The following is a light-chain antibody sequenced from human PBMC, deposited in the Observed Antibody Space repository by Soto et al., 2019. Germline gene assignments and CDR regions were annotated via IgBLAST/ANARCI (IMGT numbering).Light chain of an antibody. J-gene: IGLJ1*01. CDR2: EVS. V-gene: IGLV2-23*02. CDR3: CSYAGSSTSLYV. CDR1: SSDVGSYNL. Sequence: QSALTQPASVSGSPGQSITISCTGTSSDVGSYNLVSWYQQHPGKAPKLMIYEVSKRPSGVSNRFSGSKSGNTVSLTISGLQAEDEADYYCCSYAGSSTSLYVFGTGTQLTVL.